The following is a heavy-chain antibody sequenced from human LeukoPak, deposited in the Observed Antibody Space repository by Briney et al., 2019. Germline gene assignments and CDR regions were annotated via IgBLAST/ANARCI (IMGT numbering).Heavy chain of an antibody. J-gene: IGHJ1*01. V-gene: IGHV3-74*01. D-gene: IGHD3-22*01. CDR1: GFLFSDFI. CDR2: IKSDGST. Sequence: GGSLRLSCADSGFLFSDFIDHTMVWVRQAPGKGLVWASRIKSDGSTNYADSVKGRFTISRDNAKNTVSLQMNSLRADDTGVYYCARAPSEIRGYYPEYFRHWGQGTLVTVSS. CDR3: ARAPSEIRGYYPEYFRH.